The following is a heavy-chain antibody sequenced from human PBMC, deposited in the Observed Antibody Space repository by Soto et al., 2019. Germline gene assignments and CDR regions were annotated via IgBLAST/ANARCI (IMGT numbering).Heavy chain of an antibody. CDR3: ARSQYNIFTD. CDR1: GFTFSSNG. J-gene: IGHJ4*02. V-gene: IGHV3-33*01. D-gene: IGHD3-9*01. CDR2: VWPDGGQE. Sequence: QVQLEESGGGVVQPGRSLRLSCAASGFTFSSNGMHWVRQAPGKGLEWVAMVWPDGGQEYYADSVRGRFTISRDNSKNTLYLQMSSLRGEDTAVYYCARSQYNIFTDWGQGTLVVASS.